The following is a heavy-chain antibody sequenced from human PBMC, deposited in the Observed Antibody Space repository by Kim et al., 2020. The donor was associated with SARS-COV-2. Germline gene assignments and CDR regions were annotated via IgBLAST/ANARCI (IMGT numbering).Heavy chain of an antibody. D-gene: IGHD3-22*01. Sequence: NPSLKSRVTISVDTSKNQFSLKLSSVTAADTAVYYWAREGSYYDSSGFDPWGQGTLVTVSS. V-gene: IGHV4-59*01. J-gene: IGHJ5*02. CDR3: AREGSYYDSSGFDP.